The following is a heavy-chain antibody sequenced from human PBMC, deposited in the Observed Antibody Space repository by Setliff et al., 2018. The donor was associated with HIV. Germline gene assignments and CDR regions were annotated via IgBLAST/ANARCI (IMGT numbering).Heavy chain of an antibody. J-gene: IGHJ6*02. CDR2: IVLMSGTA. Sequence: GPPVKVSCKASGYTFSSYAISWVRQAPGQGLEWMGGIVLMSGTADYAQKFQGRLTITADRSTNTAYMELSSLRSEDTAVYYCARGQQMYLMITMLGGYYYYHMDIWGQGTTVTVSS. CDR1: GYTFSSYA. CDR3: ARGQQMYLMITMLGGYYYYHMDI. V-gene: IGHV1-69*06. D-gene: IGHD3-10*02.